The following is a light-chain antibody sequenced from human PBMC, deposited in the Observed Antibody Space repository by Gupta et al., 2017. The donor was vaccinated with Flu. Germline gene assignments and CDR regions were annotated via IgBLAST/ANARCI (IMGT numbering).Light chain of an antibody. CDR1: PLSKQF. V-gene: IGLV3-25*02. J-gene: IGLJ3*02. CDR2: KDS. Sequence: SSDLTQPPSVSVSPGQPATITCSGDPLSKQFTYLYHPRPGHAPVLLIDKDSGRRPGISRRFSGSTAGTTATFTITEVRAEEEADYYWQSKDTTGTNGVFGGGTKLTVL. CDR3: QSKDTTGTNGV.